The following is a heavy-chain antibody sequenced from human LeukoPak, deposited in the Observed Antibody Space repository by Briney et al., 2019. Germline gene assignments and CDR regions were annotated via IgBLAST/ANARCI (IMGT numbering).Heavy chain of an antibody. D-gene: IGHD6-6*01. J-gene: IGHJ2*01. Sequence: GASVKVSCKASGGTFSSYAISWVRQAPGQGLEWMGGIIPIFGTANYAQKFQGRVTITADESTSTAYMELSSLRSEDTAVYYCARDRGAGRHWYFDLWGPGTLVTVST. CDR3: ARDRGAGRHWYFDL. CDR1: GGTFSSYA. V-gene: IGHV1-69*13. CDR2: IIPIFGTA.